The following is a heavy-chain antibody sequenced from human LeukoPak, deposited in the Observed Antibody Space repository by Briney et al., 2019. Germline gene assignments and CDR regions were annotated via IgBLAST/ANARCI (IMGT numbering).Heavy chain of an antibody. J-gene: IGHJ4*02. Sequence: ASVKVSCKASGYTFTSYGISWVRQAPGQGLEWMGWISAYNGNTNYAQKLRGRVTMTTDTSTSTAYMELRSLRSDDTAVYYCARYHASNGDFDYWGQGTLVTVSS. CDR2: ISAYNGNT. CDR3: ARYHASNGDFDY. V-gene: IGHV1-18*01. CDR1: GYTFTSYG.